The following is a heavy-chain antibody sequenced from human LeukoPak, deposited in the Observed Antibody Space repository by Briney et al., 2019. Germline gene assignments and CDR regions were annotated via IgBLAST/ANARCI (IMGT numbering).Heavy chain of an antibody. D-gene: IGHD5-24*01. CDR2: IYPKSGGT. J-gene: IGHJ3*02. CDR1: GCTFTDYF. CDR3: ARDLPGDGHNSAYDI. Sequence: ASVKVSCKASGCTFTDYFIHWVRQAPGQGLEWMGWIYPKSGGTNYAQKFQGRVTMTRDTSINTAYMELSSLTSDDTAVYYCARDLPGDGHNSAYDIWGQGTMVTVSS. V-gene: IGHV1-2*02.